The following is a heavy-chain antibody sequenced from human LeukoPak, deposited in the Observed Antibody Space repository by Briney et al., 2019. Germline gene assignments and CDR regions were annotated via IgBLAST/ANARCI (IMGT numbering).Heavy chain of an antibody. J-gene: IGHJ4*02. V-gene: IGHV3-48*03. D-gene: IGHD2-21*02. CDR1: GFTFSSYE. CDR2: ISSSGSTI. Sequence: PGGSLRLSCAASGFTFSSYEMNWVRQAPGKGLEWVSYISSSGSTIYYADSVKGRFTISRDNAKNSLYLQMNSLRAEDTAVYYCARDSAYCGGDCYFAHERRNVFFDYWGQGTLVTVSS. CDR3: ARDSAYCGGDCYFAHERRNVFFDY.